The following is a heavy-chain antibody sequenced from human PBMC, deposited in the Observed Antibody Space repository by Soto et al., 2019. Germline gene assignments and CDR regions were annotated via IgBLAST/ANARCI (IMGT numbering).Heavy chain of an antibody. J-gene: IGHJ4*02. CDR2: IIPIFGTA. CDR3: AREASMNYDFWSGLY. V-gene: IGHV1-69*13. CDR1: GGTFSSYA. Sequence: SVKVSCTASGGTFSSYAISWVRQAPGQGLEWMGGIIPIFGTANYAQKFQGRVTITADESTSTAYMELSSLRSEDTAVYYCAREASMNYDFWSGLYWGQGTLVTVSS. D-gene: IGHD3-3*01.